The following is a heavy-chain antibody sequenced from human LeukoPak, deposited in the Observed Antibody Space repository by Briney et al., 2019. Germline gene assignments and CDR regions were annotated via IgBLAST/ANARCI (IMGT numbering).Heavy chain of an antibody. CDR1: GFTFSSYA. V-gene: IGHV3-30*18. Sequence: GRSLRLSCAASGFTFSSYAMHWVRQAPGKEVKWVAVISYDGSNEYYADSMKGRFTISRDNSKNTLYLQMNSLRAEDTAVYYCAKWMYYYDSSGFDYWGQGTLVTVSS. CDR3: AKWMYYYDSSGFDY. D-gene: IGHD3-22*01. CDR2: ISYDGSNE. J-gene: IGHJ4*02.